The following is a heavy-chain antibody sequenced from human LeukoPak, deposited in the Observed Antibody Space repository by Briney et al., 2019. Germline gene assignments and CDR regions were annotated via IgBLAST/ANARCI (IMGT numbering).Heavy chain of an antibody. Sequence: TETLSLTCTVSGGSISSYYWGWIRQPPGKGLEWIGSIYHSGSTYYNPSLKSRVTISVDTSKNQFSLKLSSVTAADTAVYYCASSYTMIVVVDYWGQGTLVTVSS. CDR3: ASSYTMIVVVDY. J-gene: IGHJ4*02. V-gene: IGHV4-38-2*02. D-gene: IGHD3-22*01. CDR2: IYHSGST. CDR1: GGSISSYY.